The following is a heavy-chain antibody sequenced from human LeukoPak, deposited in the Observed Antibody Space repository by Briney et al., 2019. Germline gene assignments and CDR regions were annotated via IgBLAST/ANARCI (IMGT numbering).Heavy chain of an antibody. CDR3: ARNARGPGDF. CDR2: ISWNSATS. J-gene: IGHJ4*02. CDR1: GFTFEDYA. Sequence: GGSLRLSCVGSGFTFEDYAMHWVRQVPGQGLEWVSGISWNSATSDYADSVKGRFTISRDNAKNSLFLQMNSLRAEDTAIYYCARNARGPGDFWGQGTVVTVSS. V-gene: IGHV3-9*01.